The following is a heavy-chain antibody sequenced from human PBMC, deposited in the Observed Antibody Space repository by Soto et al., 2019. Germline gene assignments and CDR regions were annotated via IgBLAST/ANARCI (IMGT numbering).Heavy chain of an antibody. V-gene: IGHV3-30*03. CDR2: ISYDGSNK. CDR3: ASEWLNDAFDI. Sequence: GSRRLSCAAAGLTFSSYGIDWVRQAPGKGLEWVAVISYDGSNKYYADSVKGRFTISRDNSKNQLYIQMNSLRAEDTAAYYCASEWLNDAFDIWGQGTMVTVSS. D-gene: IGHD3-3*01. CDR1: GLTFSSYG. J-gene: IGHJ3*02.